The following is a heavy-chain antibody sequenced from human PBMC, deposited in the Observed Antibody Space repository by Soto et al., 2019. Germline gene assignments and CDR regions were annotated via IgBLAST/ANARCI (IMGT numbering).Heavy chain of an antibody. Sequence: ASVKVSCKASGYTFTGYYMHWVRQAPGQGLEWMGWINPNSGGTNYAQKFQGWVTMTRDTSISTAYMELSRLRSDDTAVYYCARGDDYGDYGYYFDYWGQGTLVTVSS. V-gene: IGHV1-2*04. D-gene: IGHD4-17*01. J-gene: IGHJ4*02. CDR1: GYTFTGYY. CDR2: INPNSGGT. CDR3: ARGDDYGDYGYYFDY.